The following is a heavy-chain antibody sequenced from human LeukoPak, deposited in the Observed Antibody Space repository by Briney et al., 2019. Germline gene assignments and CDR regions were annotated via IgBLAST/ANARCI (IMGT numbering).Heavy chain of an antibody. D-gene: IGHD3-9*01. CDR3: ARAIHVLRYFDWPDAFDI. Sequence: IXXYXXXWXXQPPGKGLEWIGYIYYSGSTNYNPSLKSRVTISVDTSKNQFSLKLSSVTAADTAVYYCARAIHVLRYFDWPDAFDIWGQGTMXT. J-gene: IGHJ3*02. V-gene: IGHV4-59*01. CDR2: IYYSGST. CDR1: IXXYX.